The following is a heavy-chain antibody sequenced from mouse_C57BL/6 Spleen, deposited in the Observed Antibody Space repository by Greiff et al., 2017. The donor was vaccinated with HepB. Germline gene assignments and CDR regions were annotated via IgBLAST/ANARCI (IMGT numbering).Heavy chain of an antibody. V-gene: IGHV5-12*01. D-gene: IGHD2-4*01. Sequence: EVQRVESGGGLVQPGGSLKLSCAASGFTFSDYYMYWVRQTPEKRLEWVAYISNGGGSTYYPDTVKGRFTISRDNAKNTLYLQMSRLKSEDTAMYYCARLVNYDYFDYWGQGTTLTVSS. CDR1: GFTFSDYY. CDR3: ARLVNYDYFDY. J-gene: IGHJ2*01. CDR2: ISNGGGST.